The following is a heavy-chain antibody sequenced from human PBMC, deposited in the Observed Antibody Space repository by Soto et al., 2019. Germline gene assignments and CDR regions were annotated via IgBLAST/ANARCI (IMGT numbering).Heavy chain of an antibody. CDR2: IYYSGST. CDR1: GGSISSYY. D-gene: IGHD6-6*01. CDR3: ARDGERGIAARGHYYYYCGMNV. J-gene: IGHJ6*02. V-gene: IGHV4-59*01. Sequence: SETLSLTCTVSGGSISSYYWSWIRQPPGKGLEWIGYIYYSGSTNYNPSLKSRVTISVDTSKNQFSLKLSSVTAADTAVYYCARDGERGIAARGHYYYYCGMNVWGQVTTVTVSS.